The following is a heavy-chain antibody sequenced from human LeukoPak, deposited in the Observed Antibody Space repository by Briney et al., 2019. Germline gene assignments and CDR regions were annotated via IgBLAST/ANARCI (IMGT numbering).Heavy chain of an antibody. D-gene: IGHD3-10*01. Sequence: ASVKVSCKASGYTFTGYYMHWVRQAPGQGLEWMGRINPNSGGTNYAQKFQGRVTMTRDTSISTAYMELSRLRSDDTAVYHCARTEGLTYYYGSGSYGFDYWGQGTLVTVSS. CDR1: GYTFTGYY. CDR3: ARTEGLTYYYGSGSYGFDY. J-gene: IGHJ4*02. V-gene: IGHV1-2*06. CDR2: INPNSGGT.